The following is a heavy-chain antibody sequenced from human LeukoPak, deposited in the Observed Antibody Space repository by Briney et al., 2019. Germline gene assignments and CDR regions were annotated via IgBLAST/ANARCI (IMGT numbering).Heavy chain of an antibody. J-gene: IGHJ1*01. D-gene: IGHD6-13*01. Sequence: GGSLRLSCAASGFTFSSYAMHWVRQAPGKGLEWVAVISYDGSNKYYADSVKGRFTISRDNAKNSLYLQMNSLRAEDTAVYYCARGRSSSWYSLGGWEYFQHWGQGTLVTVSS. V-gene: IGHV3-30-3*01. CDR1: GFTFSSYA. CDR2: ISYDGSNK. CDR3: ARGRSSSWYSLGGWEYFQH.